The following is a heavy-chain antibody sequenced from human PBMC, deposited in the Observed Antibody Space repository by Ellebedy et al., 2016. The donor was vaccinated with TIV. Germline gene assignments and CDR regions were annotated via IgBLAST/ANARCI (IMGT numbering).Heavy chain of an antibody. CDR3: ARDLYDILTGYFYRYGMDV. V-gene: IGHV1-18*01. Sequence: AASVKVSCKASGYTFNNFGISWVRQAPGQGLEWMGWVKGNNGNTNYEQRFQGRVTMTTDTSTNTAYMELRGLKPDDTAVYYCARDLYDILTGYFYRYGMDVWGQGTTVTVSS. J-gene: IGHJ6*02. CDR2: VKGNNGNT. D-gene: IGHD3-9*01. CDR1: GYTFNNFG.